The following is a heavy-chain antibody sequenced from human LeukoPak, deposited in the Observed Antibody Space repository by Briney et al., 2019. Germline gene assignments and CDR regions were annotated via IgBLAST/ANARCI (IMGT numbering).Heavy chain of an antibody. V-gene: IGHV4-4*07. CDR3: ARGRYCSADICSGGDAFDI. J-gene: IGHJ3*02. CDR1: GGSINNYY. Sequence: PSETLSLTCTVSGGSINNYYWSWIRQPAGKGLEGIGRIYTRGSINYNPSLKSRVTMSVDTSKNQFSLKLSSVTAADTAVYYCARGRYCSADICSGGDAFDIWGQGTMVSVSS. CDR2: IYTRGSI. D-gene: IGHD2-15*01.